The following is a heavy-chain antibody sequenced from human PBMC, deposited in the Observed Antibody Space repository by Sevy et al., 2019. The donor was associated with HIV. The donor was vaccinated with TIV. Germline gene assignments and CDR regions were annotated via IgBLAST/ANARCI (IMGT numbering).Heavy chain of an antibody. CDR1: GFTFSSYG. CDR2: ISYDGSNK. J-gene: IGHJ4*02. Sequence: GGSLRLSCAASGFTFSSYGMHWVRQAPGKGLEWVAVISYDGSNKYYADSVKGRITISRDNSKNTLYLQMNSLGAEDTAVYYCAKDHGDYEDYFDYWGQGTLVTVSS. V-gene: IGHV3-30*18. D-gene: IGHD4-17*01. CDR3: AKDHGDYEDYFDY.